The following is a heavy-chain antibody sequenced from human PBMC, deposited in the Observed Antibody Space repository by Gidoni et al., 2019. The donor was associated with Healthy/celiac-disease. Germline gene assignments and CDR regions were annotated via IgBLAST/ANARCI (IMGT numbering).Heavy chain of an antibody. CDR1: GYTFNSYY. Sequence: QVQLVQSGAEVKKPGASVKVSCKASGYTFNSYYMPWVRQAPGQGLEWMGIINPSGGSTSYAQKFQGRVTMTRDTSTSTVYMELSSLRSEDTAVYYCAGGSSGYYIDYWGQGTLVTVSS. CDR3: AGGSSGYYIDY. CDR2: INPSGGST. V-gene: IGHV1-46*02. J-gene: IGHJ4*02. D-gene: IGHD3-22*01.